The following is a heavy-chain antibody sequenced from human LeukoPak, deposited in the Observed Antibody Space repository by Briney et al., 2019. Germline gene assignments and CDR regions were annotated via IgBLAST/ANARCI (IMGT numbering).Heavy chain of an antibody. CDR3: ARVVLWFGELLSSYYYYGMDV. Sequence: SVKVSCKASGGTFSSYAISWVRQAPGQGLEWMGRVIPILGIANYAQKFQGRVTITADKSTSTAYMELSSLRSEDTAVYYCARVVLWFGELLSSYYYYGMDVWGQGTTVTVSS. CDR2: VIPILGIA. V-gene: IGHV1-69*04. J-gene: IGHJ6*02. D-gene: IGHD3-10*01. CDR1: GGTFSSYA.